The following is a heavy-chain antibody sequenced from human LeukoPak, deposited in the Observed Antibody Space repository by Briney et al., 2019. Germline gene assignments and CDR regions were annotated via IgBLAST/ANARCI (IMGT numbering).Heavy chain of an antibody. CDR3: ANLLYYSY. Sequence: GGSLRLSCAASGFTFRSFGMHWVRQAPGKGLEWVAFIENDGSNKYFADSVKGRFTISRDNFKSTLYLQMNNLRAGDTAVYYCANLLYYSYWGQGTLVTVSS. CDR1: GFTFRSFG. J-gene: IGHJ4*02. V-gene: IGHV3-30*02. D-gene: IGHD5/OR15-5a*01. CDR2: IENDGSNK.